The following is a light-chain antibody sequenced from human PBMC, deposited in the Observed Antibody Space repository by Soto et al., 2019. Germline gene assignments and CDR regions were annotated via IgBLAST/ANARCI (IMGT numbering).Light chain of an antibody. CDR3: QQYKNWPPYT. V-gene: IGKV3-15*01. J-gene: IGKJ2*01. CDR2: GPS. CDR1: QSVSSN. Sequence: EIVMTQSPATLSVSPGERATLSCRASQSVSSNLAWYQQKPGQAPRLLIYGPSTRATGIPARFSGSGSGTEFTLTISSLQSEDFAVYYCQQYKNWPPYTFGQGTKLEIK.